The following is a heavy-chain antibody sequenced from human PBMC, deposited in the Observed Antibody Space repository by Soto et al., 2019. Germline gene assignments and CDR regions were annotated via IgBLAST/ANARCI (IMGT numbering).Heavy chain of an antibody. CDR1: GFIFSDFA. V-gene: IGHV3-33*01. Sequence: SLRLSCAASGFIFSDFAMYWVRQAPGKGLEWVAEIWYDGSNEYYGDSVKGRFTISRDNSKNTLYLQLNSLRAEDTAVYYCARVPEAGRPLFDYWGQGALVTVSS. CDR3: ARVPEAGRPLFDY. D-gene: IGHD6-6*01. CDR2: IWYDGSNE. J-gene: IGHJ4*02.